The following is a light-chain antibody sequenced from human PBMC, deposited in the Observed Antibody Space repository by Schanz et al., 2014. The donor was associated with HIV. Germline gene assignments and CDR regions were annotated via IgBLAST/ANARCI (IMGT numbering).Light chain of an antibody. CDR1: TSNIGAGYD. V-gene: IGLV1-40*01. Sequence: QSVLTQPPSVSGAPGQRVSISCTGNTSNIGAGYDVHWYLQLPGSAPKLLIYGNNNRPSGVPDRFSGSKSGNTASLTISGLQAEDEADYYCSSYATSRLVFGGGTKLTVL. CDR3: SSYATSRLV. J-gene: IGLJ2*01. CDR2: GNN.